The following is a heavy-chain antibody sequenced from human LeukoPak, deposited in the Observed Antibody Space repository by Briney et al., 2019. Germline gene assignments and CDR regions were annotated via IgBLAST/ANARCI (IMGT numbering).Heavy chain of an antibody. V-gene: IGHV3-7*01. D-gene: IGHD6-19*01. J-gene: IGHJ4*02. CDR3: ARAGWYSSGWYSYSAPSYYFDY. Sequence: GGSLRLSCAASGFTFSSYWMSWVRQAPGKGLEWVANIKQDGSEKYYVDSVKGRFTISRDNTKNSLYLQMNSLRAEDTAVYYCARAGWYSSGWYSYSAPSYYFDYWGQGTLVTVSS. CDR1: GFTFSSYW. CDR2: IKQDGSEK.